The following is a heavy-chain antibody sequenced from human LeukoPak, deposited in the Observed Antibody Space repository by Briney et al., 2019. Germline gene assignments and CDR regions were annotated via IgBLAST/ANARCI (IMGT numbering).Heavy chain of an antibody. J-gene: IGHJ4*02. CDR1: GGSISTYY. Sequence: PSETLSLTCTLSGGSISTYYWSWVRQPPGKGLEWIGYIYYTGSTDYNPSLKSRVTMSVDTSKNQFSLKLSSVTAADTAVYYCARETPYYSIQDYWGQGTLVTVSS. CDR3: ARETPYYSIQDY. V-gene: IGHV4-59*12. D-gene: IGHD3-10*01. CDR2: IYYTGST.